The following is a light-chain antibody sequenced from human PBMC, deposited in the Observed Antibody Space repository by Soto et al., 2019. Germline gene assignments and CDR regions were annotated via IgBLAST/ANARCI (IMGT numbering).Light chain of an antibody. CDR1: SSQIGTNS. CDR3: ASWDDSLNAHD. J-gene: IGLJ1*01. Sequence: QSVLTQPPSASGTPGQRVTISCSGSSSQIGTNSVSWYQQLPDTAPKLLIYNNNRRPSRVPDRFFGSKSGTSASLVISGRQSEDEADYYCASWDDSLNAHDFGTGTKVTV. CDR2: NNN. V-gene: IGLV1-44*01.